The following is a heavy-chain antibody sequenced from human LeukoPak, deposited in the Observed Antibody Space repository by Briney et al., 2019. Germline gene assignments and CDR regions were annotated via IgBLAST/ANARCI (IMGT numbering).Heavy chain of an antibody. CDR2: ISADNGNT. J-gene: IGHJ5*02. V-gene: IGHV1-18*01. CDR1: GYTFTSYG. Sequence: AAVKVSCKASGYTFTSYGIGWLRQAPGQGLEWMGWISADNGNTNYVQKLQGRGTMTTDKSTSTAYMELRSMRSEDTAVYYCARGAGSGWYHHFSWGQGTLVTVSS. CDR3: ARGAGSGWYHHFS. D-gene: IGHD6-19*01.